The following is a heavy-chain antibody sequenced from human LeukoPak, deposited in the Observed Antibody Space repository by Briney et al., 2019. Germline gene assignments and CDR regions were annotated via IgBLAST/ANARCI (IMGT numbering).Heavy chain of an antibody. CDR2: IYTSGST. J-gene: IGHJ6*03. CDR1: GGSISSYY. V-gene: IGHV4-4*07. Sequence: SETLSLTCTVSGGSISSYYWSWIRQPAGKGLEWIGRIYTSGSTNYNPSLKSRVTTSVDTSKNQFSLKLSSVTAADTAVYYCARDLGVAAAGNYYYYYMDVWGKGTTVTISS. D-gene: IGHD6-13*01. CDR3: ARDLGVAAAGNYYYYYMDV.